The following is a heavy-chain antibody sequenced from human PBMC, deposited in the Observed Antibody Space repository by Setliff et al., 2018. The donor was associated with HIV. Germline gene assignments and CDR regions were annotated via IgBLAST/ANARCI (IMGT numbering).Heavy chain of an antibody. J-gene: IGHJ3*02. CDR2: IYISGST. CDR1: GGSISSGSYY. V-gene: IGHV4-61*02. CDR3: AREDYYDSSGDAFDI. Sequence: LSLTCTVSGGSISSGSYYWSWIRQSAGKGLEWIGRIYISGSTNYNPSLKSRVTISLDTSRNQFSLKLNSVTAADTAVYYCAREDYYDSSGDAFDIWGQGTKVT. D-gene: IGHD3-22*01.